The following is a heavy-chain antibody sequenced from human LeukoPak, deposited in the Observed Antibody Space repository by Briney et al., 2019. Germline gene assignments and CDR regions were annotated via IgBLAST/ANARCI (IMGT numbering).Heavy chain of an antibody. CDR2: ISGSGGST. D-gene: IGHD3-10*01. V-gene: IGHV3-23*01. CDR3: AKRGLASGSPYYFDY. CDR1: GSTFSSYA. Sequence: PGGSLRLSCAASGSTFSSYAMSWVRQAPGKGLEWVSAISGSGGSTYYADSVKGRFTISRDNPKNTLYLQMNSLRAEDTAVYYCAKRGLASGSPYYFDYWGQGTLVTVSS. J-gene: IGHJ4*02.